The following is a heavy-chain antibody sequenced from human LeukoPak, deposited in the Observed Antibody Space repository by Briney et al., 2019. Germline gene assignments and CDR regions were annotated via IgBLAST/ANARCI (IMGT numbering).Heavy chain of an antibody. CDR2: ISSGGSVT. CDR3: SREPDMDV. J-gene: IGHJ6*03. V-gene: IGHV3-21*01. Sequence: GGSLRLSCAASGLIFGDYSMNWVRQAPGKGLEWVSSISSGGSVTYYADSLRGRFTISRDNAKDSVLLQMNSLRVEDTAVYFCSREPDMDVWGKGTTVSVSS. CDR1: GLIFGDYS.